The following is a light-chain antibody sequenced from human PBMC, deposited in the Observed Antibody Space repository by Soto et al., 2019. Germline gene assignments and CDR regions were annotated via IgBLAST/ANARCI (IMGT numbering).Light chain of an antibody. J-gene: IGLJ3*02. CDR3: ETWDRNTRV. Sequence: QLVLTQSSSASASLGSSVKLTCTRSSGHSSYIIAWHQQQPGKAPRYLMKLEGSGSYNKGSGVPDRFSGSSSGADRYLTISSLQFEDEADYYCETWDRNTRVFGGGTKLTVL. V-gene: IGLV4-60*02. CDR2: LEGSGSY. CDR1: SGHSSYI.